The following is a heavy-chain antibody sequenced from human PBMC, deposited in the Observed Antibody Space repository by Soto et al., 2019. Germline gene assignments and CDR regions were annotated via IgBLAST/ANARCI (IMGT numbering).Heavy chain of an antibody. Sequence: GGSLRLSCAASGFTFSSYGIHWVRQAPGKGLEWVALISYDGGNKYYADSVKGRFTISRDNSKSTLYLQMNSLRDEDTAVYYCAKDAPYYYDSSGYYGPFDYWGQGTLVTVSS. D-gene: IGHD3-22*01. CDR1: GFTFSSYG. CDR3: AKDAPYYYDSSGYYGPFDY. CDR2: ISYDGGNK. J-gene: IGHJ4*02. V-gene: IGHV3-30*18.